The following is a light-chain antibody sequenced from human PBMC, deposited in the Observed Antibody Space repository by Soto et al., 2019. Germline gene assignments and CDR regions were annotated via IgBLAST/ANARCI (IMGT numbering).Light chain of an antibody. V-gene: IGKV3-15*01. CDR1: QTVSDN. CDR2: GAS. CDR3: QQYNIWPLT. J-gene: IGKJ4*01. Sequence: EIVLTQSPATLSASPGERATLSCRASQTVSDNLAWYQQKPGQSPRLLIYGASTRATDIPVRFSGSGSGTEFTLTISSLQSEDFAVYYCQQYNIWPLTFGGGTKVEIK.